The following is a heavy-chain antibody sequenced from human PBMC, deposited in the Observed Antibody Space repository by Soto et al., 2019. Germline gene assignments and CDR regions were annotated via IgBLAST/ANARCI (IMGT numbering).Heavy chain of an antibody. J-gene: IGHJ5*02. CDR2: IYWDDDK. CDR1: GLSLSTSGEA. D-gene: IGHD6-6*01. CDR3: SHYVSARPAGWYDP. Sequence: QITLKESGPTLVKPTQTLTLTCSFSGLSLSTSGEAVGWIRQPPGKALEWLALIYWDDDKFFNPTLKTRLTITSDSSINQVLLTRTNIVPVDTSTYSCSHYVSARPAGWYDPWGQGVLVTVSS. V-gene: IGHV2-5*02.